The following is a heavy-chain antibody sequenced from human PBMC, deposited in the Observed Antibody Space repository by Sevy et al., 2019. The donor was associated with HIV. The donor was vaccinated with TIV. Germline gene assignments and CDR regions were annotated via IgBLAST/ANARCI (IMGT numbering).Heavy chain of an antibody. D-gene: IGHD2-15*01. CDR3: VRAYCSGGRCYSGAY. J-gene: IGHJ4*02. CDR1: GYTFTSYK. CDR2: VSAHNGDT. Sequence: ASVKVSCKTSGYTFTSYKITWVRQAPGQGLEWMGWVSAHNGDTNYVQRFRGRVTMTTDTSTSTAYMDLRGLRSDDTAVYYCVRAYCSGGRCYSGAYWGQGTLVTVSS. V-gene: IGHV1-18*01.